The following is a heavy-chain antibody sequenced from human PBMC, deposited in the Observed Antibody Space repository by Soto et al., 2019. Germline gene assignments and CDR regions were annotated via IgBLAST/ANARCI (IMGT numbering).Heavy chain of an antibody. J-gene: IGHJ5*02. CDR1: GFSLSTSGVG. D-gene: IGHD3-3*01. CDR3: AHMIFGVVTPTYGFDP. Sequence: QITLKESGPTLVKPTQTLTLTYTFSGFSLSTSGVGVGWILQPPGKALEWLALIYWAADKRYSPSLKNRPTITKDTSKNQVVLTMTNMDPVDTATYYCAHMIFGVVTPTYGFDPWGQGTLVTVSS. CDR2: IYWAADK. V-gene: IGHV2-5*02.